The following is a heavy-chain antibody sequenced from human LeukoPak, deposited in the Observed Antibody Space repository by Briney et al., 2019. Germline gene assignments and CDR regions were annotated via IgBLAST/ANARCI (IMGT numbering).Heavy chain of an antibody. J-gene: IGHJ6*03. Sequence: SVKVSCKASGGTFSSYAISWVRQAPGQGLEWMGGIMLSFGTANYAQKFQGRVTITTDESTSTVYMELSSLRSEDTAVYYCARVLTTWVAYPDSYYFYMDVWGKGTTVTVSS. CDR1: GGTFSSYA. D-gene: IGHD3-16*01. CDR2: IMLSFGTA. V-gene: IGHV1-69*05. CDR3: ARVLTTWVAYPDSYYFYMDV.